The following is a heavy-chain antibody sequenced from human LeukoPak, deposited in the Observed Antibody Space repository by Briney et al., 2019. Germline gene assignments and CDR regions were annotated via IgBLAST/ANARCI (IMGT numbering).Heavy chain of an antibody. CDR3: ARTPVLTYYYDSSGNALDI. CDR2: IYYSGST. J-gene: IGHJ3*02. CDR1: GGSISSYY. V-gene: IGHV4-59*01. Sequence: SETLSLTCTVSGGSISSYYWSWIRQPPGKGLEWIGYIYYSGSTNYNPSLKSRVTISVDTSKNQFSLKLSSVTAADTAVYYCARTPVLTYYYDSSGNALDIWGQGTMVTVSS. D-gene: IGHD3-22*01.